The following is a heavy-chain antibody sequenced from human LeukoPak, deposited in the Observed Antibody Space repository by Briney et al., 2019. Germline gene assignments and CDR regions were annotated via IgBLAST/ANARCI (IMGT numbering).Heavy chain of an antibody. V-gene: IGHV4-31*03. CDR3: ARTDSSSWYWFDP. D-gene: IGHD6-13*01. Sequence: SETLSLTCTVSGGSISSSSYYWGWIRQPPGKGLEWIGYIYYSGSTYYNPSLKSRVTISVDTSKNQFSLKLSSVTAADTAVYYCARTDSSSWYWFDPWGQGTLVTVSS. CDR1: GGSISSSSYY. J-gene: IGHJ5*02. CDR2: IYYSGST.